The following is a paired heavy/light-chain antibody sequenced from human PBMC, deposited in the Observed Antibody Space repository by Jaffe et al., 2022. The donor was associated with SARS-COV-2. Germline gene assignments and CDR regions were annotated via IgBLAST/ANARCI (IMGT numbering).Light chain of an antibody. CDR3: QQSYSTFPT. V-gene: IGKV1-39*01. J-gene: IGKJ2*01. Sequence: DIQMTQSPSSLSASVGDRVTITCRASQSISSYLNWYQQKPGKAPKLLIYAASSLQSGVPSRFSGSGSGTDFTLTISSLQPEDFATYYCQQSYSTFPTFGQGTKLEIK. CDR1: QSISSY. CDR2: AAS.
Heavy chain of an antibody. J-gene: IGHJ6*02. Sequence: EVQLVESGGGLIQPGGSLRLSCAASGFTVSSNYMSWVRQAPGKGLEWVSVIYSGGSTYYADSVKGRFTISRDNSKNTLYLQMNSLRAEDTAVYYCASLSIAAAGTQSSDYYGMDVWGQGTTVTVSS. CDR2: IYSGGST. CDR3: ASLSIAAAGTQSSDYYGMDV. D-gene: IGHD6-13*01. CDR1: GFTVSSNY. V-gene: IGHV3-53*01.